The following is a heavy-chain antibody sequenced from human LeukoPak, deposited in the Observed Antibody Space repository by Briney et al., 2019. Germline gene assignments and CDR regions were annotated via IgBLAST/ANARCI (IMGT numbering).Heavy chain of an antibody. CDR3: ARVYQGVSLFDGIDY. CDR2: ISSSSSTI. CDR1: GFIFSSYS. D-gene: IGHD3-10*01. V-gene: IGHV3-48*01. J-gene: IGHJ4*02. Sequence: PGGSLRLSCAASGFIFSSYSMNWVRQAPGKGLEWVSYISSSSSTIYYADSVKGRFTISRDNAKNSLYLQMNSLRADDTAVYYCARVYQGVSLFDGIDYWGQGTLVTVSS.